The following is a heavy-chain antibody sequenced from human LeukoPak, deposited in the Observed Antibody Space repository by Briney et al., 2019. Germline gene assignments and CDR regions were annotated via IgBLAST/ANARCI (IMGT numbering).Heavy chain of an antibody. J-gene: IGHJ4*02. D-gene: IGHD6-6*01. Sequence: PGGSLRLSCAASGFTFSSYGMHWVRQAPGKGLEWVAVIWYDGSNKYYADSVKGRFTISRDNSKNTLYLHMTSLRAEDTAVYYCARDPSGPPYSSSSQPDYWGQGTLVTVSS. V-gene: IGHV3-33*01. CDR3: ARDPSGPPYSSSSQPDY. CDR2: IWYDGSNK. CDR1: GFTFSSYG.